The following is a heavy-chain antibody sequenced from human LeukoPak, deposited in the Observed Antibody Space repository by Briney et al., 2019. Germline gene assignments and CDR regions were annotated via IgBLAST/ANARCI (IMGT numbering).Heavy chain of an antibody. V-gene: IGHV3-74*01. D-gene: IGHD3-22*01. CDR3: AKDRSYYDSSGYIYYFDY. J-gene: IGHJ4*02. Sequence: PGGSLRLSCAASGFTFSSYAMSWVRQAPGKGLVWVSRINSDGSSTSYADSVKGRFTISRDNAKNTLYLQMNSLRAEDTAVYYCAKDRSYYDSSGYIYYFDYWGQGTLVTVSS. CDR2: INSDGSST. CDR1: GFTFSSYA.